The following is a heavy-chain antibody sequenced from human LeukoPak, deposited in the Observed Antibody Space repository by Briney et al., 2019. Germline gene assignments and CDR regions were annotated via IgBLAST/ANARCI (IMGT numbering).Heavy chain of an antibody. V-gene: IGHV4-59*08. CDR1: GGSISSYY. CDR3: ASAWYYDSSGYYYYFDY. J-gene: IGHJ4*02. CDR2: IYYSGST. D-gene: IGHD3-22*01. Sequence: SETLSLTCTVSGGSISSYYWSWIRQPPGKGLEWIGYIYYSGSTNYNPSLKSRVTISVDTSKNQFSLKLSSVTAADTAVYYCASAWYYDSSGYYYYFDYWGQGTLVTVSS.